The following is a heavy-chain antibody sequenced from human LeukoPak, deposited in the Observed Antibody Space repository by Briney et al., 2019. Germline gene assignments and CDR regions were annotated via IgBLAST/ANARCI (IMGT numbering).Heavy chain of an antibody. CDR2: ISYSGST. V-gene: IGHV4-59*01. D-gene: IGHD4-17*01. CDR3: AREPTLTTFGY. CDR1: GGSISTYH. J-gene: IGHJ4*02. Sequence: SETLSLTCTVSGGSISTYHWSWIRQPPEKGLEWNGYISYSGSTNYNPSLQSRVTISVSTSKNQFSLKLTSVTAADTAVYYCAREPTLTTFGYWGQGTLVTVSS.